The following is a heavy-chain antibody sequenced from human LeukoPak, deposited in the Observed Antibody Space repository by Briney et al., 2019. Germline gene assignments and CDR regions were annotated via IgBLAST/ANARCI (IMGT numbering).Heavy chain of an antibody. CDR3: AGSGYSLDAFDI. D-gene: IGHD3-3*01. Sequence: LSETLSLTCTVSGGSISSYYWSWIRQPAGKGLEWIGRIYTSGSTNYNPSLKSRVTISVDKSKNQFSLKLSSVTAADTAVYYCAGSGYSLDAFDIWGQGTMVTVSS. J-gene: IGHJ3*02. CDR2: IYTSGST. CDR1: GGSISSYY. V-gene: IGHV4-4*07.